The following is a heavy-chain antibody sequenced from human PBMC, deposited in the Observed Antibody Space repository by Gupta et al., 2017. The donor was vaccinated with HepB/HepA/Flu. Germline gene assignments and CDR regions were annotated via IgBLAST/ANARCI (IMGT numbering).Heavy chain of an antibody. D-gene: IGHD3/OR15-3a*01. J-gene: IGHJ6*02. CDR2: INHSGST. CDR1: GGSFSGYY. CDR3: ARRWPWTGLGYGMDV. V-gene: IGHV4-34*01. Sequence: QVQLQQCGAGLLKPSETLSLTCAVYGGSFSGYYWSWIRQPPGKGLEWIGEINHSGSTNYNPSLKSRVTISVDTSKNQFSLKLSSVTAAETAVYYCARRWPWTGLGYGMDVWGQGTTVTVSS.